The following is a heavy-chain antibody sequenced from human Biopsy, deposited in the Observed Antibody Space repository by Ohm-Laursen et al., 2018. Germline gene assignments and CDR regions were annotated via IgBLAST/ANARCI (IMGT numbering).Heavy chain of an antibody. CDR3: ARPTNARAGGAPFDI. D-gene: IGHD1-1*01. Sequence: SLRLSCSASGFPFHNYAMNWVRQAPRKGLEWVSGINAPGGKTYYADSVKGRFTISRDNSKNTLYLQMNSLRAEDTAMYYCARPTNARAGGAPFDIWGQGTMVTVSS. CDR1: GFPFHNYA. V-gene: IGHV3-23*01. J-gene: IGHJ3*02. CDR2: INAPGGKT.